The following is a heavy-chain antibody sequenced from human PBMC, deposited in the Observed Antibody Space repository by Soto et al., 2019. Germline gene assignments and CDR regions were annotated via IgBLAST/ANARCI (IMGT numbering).Heavy chain of an antibody. CDR2: IKSRGDGETT. V-gene: IGHV3-15*07. Sequence: EVQLVESGGGLVKPGGSLRLSCAASGFSITNTWMHWVRQAPGKGLEWVGRIKSRGDGETTDYAAPVKGRFTISRDDSRNTLYVQMNSLKSEDTAVYWCATYSDLGSGHHPHWGHGVTVIVSS. CDR3: ATYSDLGSGHHPH. CDR1: GFSITNTW. J-gene: IGHJ6*02. D-gene: IGHD3-3*01.